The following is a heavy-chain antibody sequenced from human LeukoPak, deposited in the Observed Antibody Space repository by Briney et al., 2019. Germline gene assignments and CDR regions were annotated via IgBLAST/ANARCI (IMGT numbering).Heavy chain of an antibody. Sequence: PGGTLRLSCAASGFTFSSYGMSWVRQAPGKGLEWVSAISGSCGSTYYADSVKGRFTISRDNSKNKVYLQMNSLRAEDTAVYYCVKDRVVAAAFGCFQYWGQGTLVTVSS. CDR1: GFTFSSYG. CDR3: VKDRVVAAAFGCFQY. J-gene: IGHJ1*01. D-gene: IGHD6-13*01. CDR2: ISGSCGST. V-gene: IGHV3-23*01.